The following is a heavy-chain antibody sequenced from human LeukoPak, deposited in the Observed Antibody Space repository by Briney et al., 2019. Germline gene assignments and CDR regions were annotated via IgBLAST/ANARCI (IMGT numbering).Heavy chain of an antibody. J-gene: IGHJ6*02. CDR1: GFSFSDYE. Sequence: GGSLRLSCAASGFSFSDYEMNWVRQAPGKGLEWVSHISSSGRTTFYPDSVKGRFTISRDNAKNSLFLLMNSLRAEDTAVYYCARRLPSSTTDVWGQGTTVTVSS. CDR3: ARRLPSSTTDV. CDR2: ISSSGRTT. V-gene: IGHV3-48*03. D-gene: IGHD5-18*01.